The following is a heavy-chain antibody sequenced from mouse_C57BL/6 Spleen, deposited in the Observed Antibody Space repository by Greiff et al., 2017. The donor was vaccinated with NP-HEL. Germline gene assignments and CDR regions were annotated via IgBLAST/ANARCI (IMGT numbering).Heavy chain of an antibody. Sequence: EVKLQESGPGLVKPSQSLSLTCSVTGYSITSGYYWNWIRQFPGNKLEWMGYISYDGSNNYNPSLKNRISITRDTSKNQFFLKLNSVTTEDTATYYCAREGYPYFDYWGQGTTLTVSS. J-gene: IGHJ2*01. CDR2: ISYDGSN. D-gene: IGHD3-1*01. CDR3: AREGYPYFDY. CDR1: GYSITSGYY. V-gene: IGHV3-6*01.